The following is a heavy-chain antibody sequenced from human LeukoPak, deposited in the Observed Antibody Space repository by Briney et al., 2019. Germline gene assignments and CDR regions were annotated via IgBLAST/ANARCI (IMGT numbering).Heavy chain of an antibody. CDR3: ARGREQQLVSDVVLVEFYYYYYMDV. CDR2: FDREHGET. D-gene: IGHD6-13*01. CDR1: GYTLADLS. Sequence: ASVKVSCKVSGYTLADLSTHWVRQAPGKGLEWMGGFDREHGETVFAQTFQGRVTLTEDTSSDTAYMELSSLTSEDTAVYYCARGREQQLVSDVVLVEFYYYYYMDVWGKGTTVTVSS. J-gene: IGHJ6*03. V-gene: IGHV1-24*01.